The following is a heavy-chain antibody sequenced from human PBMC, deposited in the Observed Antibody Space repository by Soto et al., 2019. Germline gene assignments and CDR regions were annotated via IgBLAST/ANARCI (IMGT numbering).Heavy chain of an antibody. Sequence: SETLSLTCTVSGGSISSRDYYWTWIRQPPGKGLEWIGYIDYSGRSHFNPSLKSRVFISVDISKNQFFLRLTSMTAADTAKYYCAREFTGYSFGHGEVNWGQGSLVTVSS. D-gene: IGHD1-1*01. CDR3: AREFTGYSFGHGEVN. CDR1: GGSISSRDYY. J-gene: IGHJ4*02. V-gene: IGHV4-30-4*01. CDR2: IDYSGRS.